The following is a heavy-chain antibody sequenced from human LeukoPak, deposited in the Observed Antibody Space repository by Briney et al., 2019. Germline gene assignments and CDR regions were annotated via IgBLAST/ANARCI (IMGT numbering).Heavy chain of an antibody. CDR1: GFTFSSYT. CDR2: ISYDGSNK. V-gene: IGHV3-30-3*01. D-gene: IGHD2-15*01. Sequence: PGRSLRLSCAASGFTFSSYTMHWVRQAPGKGLEWVAIISYDGSNKYYADSVKGRFTISRDNSKNTLYLQMNSLRAEDTAVYYCARDGCSGGNCRNFRYWGQGTLVTVSS. CDR3: ARDGCSGGNCRNFRY. J-gene: IGHJ4*02.